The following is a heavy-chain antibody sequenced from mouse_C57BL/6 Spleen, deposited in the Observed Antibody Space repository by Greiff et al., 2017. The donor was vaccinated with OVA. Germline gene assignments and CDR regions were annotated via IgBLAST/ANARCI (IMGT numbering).Heavy chain of an antibody. J-gene: IGHJ3*01. CDR3: ARGVVYYGSSYDWFAY. D-gene: IGHD1-1*01. V-gene: IGHV1-55*01. CDR1: GYTFTSYW. Sequence: QVQLQQSGAELVKPGASVKMSCKASGYTFTSYWITWVKQRPGQGLEWIGDIYPGSGSTNYNEKFKSKATLTVDTSSSTAYMQLSSLTSEDSAVYYCARGVVYYGSSYDWFAYWGQGTLVTVSA. CDR2: IYPGSGST.